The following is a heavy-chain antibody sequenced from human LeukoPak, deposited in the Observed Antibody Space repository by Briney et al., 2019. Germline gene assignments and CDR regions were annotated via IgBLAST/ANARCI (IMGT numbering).Heavy chain of an antibody. J-gene: IGHJ4*02. V-gene: IGHV3-48*03. CDR3: ASQQWFGELLKDY. D-gene: IGHD3-10*01. Sequence: GGSLRLSCAASGFTFSSYEMIWVRQAPGKGLEWVSYISSSGSTIYYADSVKGRFTISRDNAKNSLYLQMNSLRAEDTAVYYCASQQWFGELLKDYWGQGTLVTVSS. CDR2: ISSSGSTI. CDR1: GFTFSSYE.